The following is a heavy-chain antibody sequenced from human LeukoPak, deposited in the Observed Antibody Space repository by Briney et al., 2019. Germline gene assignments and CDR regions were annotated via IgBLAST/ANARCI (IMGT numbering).Heavy chain of an antibody. Sequence: GGSLRLSCAASGFTFSDYYMSWIRQAPGKGLEWVSYISSSGSTIYYADSVKGRFTISRDNSKNTLYLQMNSLRAEDTAVYYCAKFKSAGGFDPWGQGTLVTVSS. CDR2: ISSSGSTI. CDR3: AKFKSAGGFDP. V-gene: IGHV3-11*01. CDR1: GFTFSDYY. D-gene: IGHD3-10*01. J-gene: IGHJ5*02.